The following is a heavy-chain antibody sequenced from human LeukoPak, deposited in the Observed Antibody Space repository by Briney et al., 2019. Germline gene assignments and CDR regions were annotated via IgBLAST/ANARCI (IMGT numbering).Heavy chain of an antibody. V-gene: IGHV3-7*01. Sequence: GGSLRLSCAASGFTFSSYWMSWVRQAPGRGLVWVANIKQDGSEKYYMDSVKGRFTISRDNAKNSLYLQMNSLRAEDSAVYYCRAAAGSDDYWGQGTLVTVSS. CDR2: IKQDGSEK. CDR3: RAAAGSDDY. D-gene: IGHD6-13*01. CDR1: GFTFSSYW. J-gene: IGHJ4*02.